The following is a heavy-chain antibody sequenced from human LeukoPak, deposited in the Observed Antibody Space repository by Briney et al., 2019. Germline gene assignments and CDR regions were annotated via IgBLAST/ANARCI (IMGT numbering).Heavy chain of an antibody. CDR3: AKSPGQIQLDYFDY. J-gene: IGHJ4*02. V-gene: IGHV3-23*01. Sequence: GGSLRLSCAASVFTFNNYAMSWVRQAPGMGLEWVSTISGSGVTTYYADSVRGRFSISRDNSKTTLYLQLDSLRPEDMAIYYCAKSPGQIQLDYFDYWGQGTLVTVSS. CDR2: ISGSGVTT. CDR1: VFTFNNYA. D-gene: IGHD1-1*01.